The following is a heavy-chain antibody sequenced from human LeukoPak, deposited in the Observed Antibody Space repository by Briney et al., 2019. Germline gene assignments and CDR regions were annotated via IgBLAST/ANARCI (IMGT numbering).Heavy chain of an antibody. D-gene: IGHD6-13*01. J-gene: IGHJ4*02. CDR3: ARLGSSWDFFDF. V-gene: IGHV3-7*01. CDR1: GFTLSDYW. CDR2: IKQDAGEI. Sequence: GGSLRLSCVASGFTLSDYWKSWVRQLPGKGLEWVANIKQDAGEIRYVDSVKGRFTISRDNAKNSVYLQMNSLRPEDTGIYYCARLGSSWDFFDFWGQGTLVTVS.